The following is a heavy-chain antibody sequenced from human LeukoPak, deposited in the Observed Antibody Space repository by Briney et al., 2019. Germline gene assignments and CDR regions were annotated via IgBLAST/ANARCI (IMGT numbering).Heavy chain of an antibody. J-gene: IGHJ4*02. V-gene: IGHV3-23*01. CDR1: GFTLCSYS. CDR3: AKEDSVRREFDY. Sequence: AGGSLRLSCAASGFTLCSYSLSWVRQAPGKGLEWGSGISDSGGSTNYAASVKGRFTISRDNSKDTLYLQMNSLRAEDTAVYYCAKEDSVRREFDYWGQGTLATVSS. CDR2: ISDSGGST.